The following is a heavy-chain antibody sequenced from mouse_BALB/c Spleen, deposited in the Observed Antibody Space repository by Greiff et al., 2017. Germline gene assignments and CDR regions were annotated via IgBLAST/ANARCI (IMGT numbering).Heavy chain of an antibody. V-gene: IGHV14-3*02. CDR1: GFNIKDTY. D-gene: IGHD2-4*01. J-gene: IGHJ3*01. Sequence: EVQLQQSGAELVKPGASVKLSCTASGFNIKDTYMHWVKQRPEQGLEWIGRIDPANGNTKYDPKFQGKATITADTSSNTAYLQLSSLTSEDTAVYYCARGELRRGAWFAYWGQGTLVTVSA. CDR3: ARGELRRGAWFAY. CDR2: IDPANGNT.